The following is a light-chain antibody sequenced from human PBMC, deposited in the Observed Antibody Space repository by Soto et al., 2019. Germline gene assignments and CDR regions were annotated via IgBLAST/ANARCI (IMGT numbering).Light chain of an antibody. V-gene: IGLV1-47*01. Sequence: QSVLPQPPSWSGTPGQRVTISCSGSSSNIGGNYVYWYQQLPGAAPKLLIYRNNLRPSGVPDRFSGSKSGTSASLAISGLRSEDEADYYCAAWDDTLSGLYVFGTGTKVTVL. CDR1: SSNIGGNY. CDR3: AAWDDTLSGLYV. CDR2: RNN. J-gene: IGLJ1*01.